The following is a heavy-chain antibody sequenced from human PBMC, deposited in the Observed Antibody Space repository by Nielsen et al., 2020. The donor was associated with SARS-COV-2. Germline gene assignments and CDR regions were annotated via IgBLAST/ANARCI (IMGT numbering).Heavy chain of an antibody. CDR1: GFTFSSYG. Sequence: GGSLRLSCAASGFTFSSYGMHWVRQAPGKGLEWVAGIWYDGSNKYYADSVKGRFTISRDNSKNTLYLQMNSLRAEDTAVYYCARDPRGYCSGGSCYSGFDYWGQGTLVTVSS. D-gene: IGHD2-15*01. V-gene: IGHV3-33*01. J-gene: IGHJ4*02. CDR3: ARDPRGYCSGGSCYSGFDY. CDR2: IWYDGSNK.